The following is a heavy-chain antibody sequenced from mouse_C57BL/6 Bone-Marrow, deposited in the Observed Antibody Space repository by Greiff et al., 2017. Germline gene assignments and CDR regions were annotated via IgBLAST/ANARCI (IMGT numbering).Heavy chain of an antibody. V-gene: IGHV1-81*01. CDR2: IYPRSGNT. CDR1: GYTFTSYG. Sequence: QVQLQQSGAELARPGASVKLSCKASGYTFTSYGISWVKQRTGQGLEWIGEIYPRSGNTYYTEKFKGKATLTADKSSSTAYMELRSLTSEDSAVYFCDRGGIKRFAYWGQGTLVTVSA. CDR3: DRGGIKRFAY. D-gene: IGHD2-4*01. J-gene: IGHJ3*01.